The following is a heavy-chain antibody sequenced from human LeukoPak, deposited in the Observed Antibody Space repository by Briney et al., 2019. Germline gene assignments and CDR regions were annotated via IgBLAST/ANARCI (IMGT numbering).Heavy chain of an antibody. V-gene: IGHV3-7*01. Sequence: PGRSLRLSCAASGFTFSSYAMHWVRQAPGKGLEWVANIKQDGSEKYYVDSVKGRFTISRDNAKNSLYLQMNSLRAEDTAVYYCARDREYRDTYYYGSGSYFDYWGQGTLVTVSS. CDR1: GFTFSSYA. D-gene: IGHD3-10*01. CDR2: IKQDGSEK. CDR3: ARDREYRDTYYYGSGSYFDY. J-gene: IGHJ4*02.